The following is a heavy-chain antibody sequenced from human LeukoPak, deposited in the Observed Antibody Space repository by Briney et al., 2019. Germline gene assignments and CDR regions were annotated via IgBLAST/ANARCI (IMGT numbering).Heavy chain of an antibody. CDR2: MNPNNGNT. CDR3: TRGGPVAGTHKYFQH. V-gene: IGHV1-8*01. J-gene: IGHJ1*01. D-gene: IGHD6-19*01. CDR1: GYIFTTSD. Sequence: ASVKVSCKASGYIFTTSDITWVRQAPGQGLEWMGWMNPNNGNTDYAQKFQGRVTLTRNTSISTAYMELSSLRSEDTAVYYCTRGGPVAGTHKYFQHWGQGTLVTVSS.